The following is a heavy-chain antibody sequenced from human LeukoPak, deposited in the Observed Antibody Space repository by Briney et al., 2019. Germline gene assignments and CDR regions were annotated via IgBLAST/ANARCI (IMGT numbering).Heavy chain of an antibody. J-gene: IGHJ4*02. V-gene: IGHV4-39*01. CDR1: GGSISSSSYY. CDR3: ARVLHDYGDY. Sequence: PSETLSLTCTVSGGSISSSSYYWGWIRQPPGKGLEWIGSIYYSGSTYYNPSLKCRVTISVDTSKNQFSLKLSSVTAADTAVYYCARVLHDYGDYWGQGTLVTVSS. CDR2: IYYSGST.